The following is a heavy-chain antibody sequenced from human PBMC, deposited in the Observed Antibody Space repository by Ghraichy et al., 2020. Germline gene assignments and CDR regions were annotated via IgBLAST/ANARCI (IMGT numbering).Heavy chain of an antibody. CDR1: GFTFSSYA. CDR3: AKDITGTRVFVEIFLYYFDY. V-gene: IGHV3-23*01. CDR2: ISGSGGST. J-gene: IGHJ4*02. Sequence: GGSLRLSCAASGFTFSSYAMSWVRQAPGKGLEWVSAISGSGGSTYYADSVKGRFTISRDNSKNTLYLQMNSLRAEDTAVYYCAKDITGTRVFVEIFLYYFDYWGQGTLVTVSS. D-gene: IGHD1-7*01.